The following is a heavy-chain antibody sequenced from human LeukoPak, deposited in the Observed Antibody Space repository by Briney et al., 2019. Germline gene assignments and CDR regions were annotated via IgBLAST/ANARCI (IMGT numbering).Heavy chain of an antibody. CDR3: ARGFTVVTL. Sequence: SETLSLTCTVSGGSISSIDSYWGWIRQPPGKGLEWIGRVYYRGSTLFNPSLKSRVSLSVDTSKNQFSLKMTSMSAADTAVYYCARGFTVVTLWGQGTLVTVSS. CDR1: GGSISSIDSY. D-gene: IGHD4-23*01. CDR2: VYYRGST. V-gene: IGHV4-39*07. J-gene: IGHJ4*02.